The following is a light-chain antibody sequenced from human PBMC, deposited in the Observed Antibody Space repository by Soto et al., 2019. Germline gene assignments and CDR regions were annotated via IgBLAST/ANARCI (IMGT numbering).Light chain of an antibody. V-gene: IGLV1-40*01. CDR2: GDT. CDR3: QSFWL. Sequence: QTVVTQPPSVSGAPGQRVTISCNGSSSNIGAGFDVHWYQQFPGTAPKLLIYGDTIRPSGVPDRFSGSKSGTSASLAITGLQAEDEADYYCQSFWLFGGGTKLTVL. J-gene: IGLJ2*01. CDR1: SSNIGAGFD.